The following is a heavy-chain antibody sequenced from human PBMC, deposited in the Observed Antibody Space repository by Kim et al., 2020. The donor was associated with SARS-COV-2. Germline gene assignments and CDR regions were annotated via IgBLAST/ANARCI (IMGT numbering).Heavy chain of an antibody. Sequence: SETLSLTCAVYGGSFSGYYWSWIRQPPGKGLEWIGEINHSGSTNYNPSLKSRVTISVDTSKNQFSLKPSSVTAADTAVYYCARVFTMVRGVIITGHDYWGQGTLVTVSS. D-gene: IGHD3-10*01. CDR2: INHSGST. V-gene: IGHV4-34*01. CDR3: ARVFTMVRGVIITGHDY. J-gene: IGHJ4*02. CDR1: GGSFSGYY.